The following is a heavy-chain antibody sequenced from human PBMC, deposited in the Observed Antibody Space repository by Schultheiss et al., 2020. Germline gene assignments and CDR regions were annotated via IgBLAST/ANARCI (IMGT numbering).Heavy chain of an antibody. V-gene: IGHV4-39*01. CDR2: IYYSGST. CDR1: GGSFSGYY. CDR3: ARLFARYYYDSSGWFDP. Sequence: SETLSLTCAVYGGSFSGYYWGWIRQPPGKGLEWIGSIYYSGSTYYNPSLKSRVTISVDTSKNQFSLKLSSVTAADTAVYYCARLFARYYYDSSGWFDPWGQGTLVTVSS. D-gene: IGHD3-22*01. J-gene: IGHJ5*02.